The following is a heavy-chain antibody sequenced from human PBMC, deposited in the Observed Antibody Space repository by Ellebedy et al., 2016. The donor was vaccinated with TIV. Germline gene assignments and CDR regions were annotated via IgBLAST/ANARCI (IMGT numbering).Heavy chain of an antibody. D-gene: IGHD3-3*01. J-gene: IGHJ3*02. CDR3: AKGLYDFWSPPDAFDI. CDR2: ISSSSSYI. V-gene: IGHV3-21*01. Sequence: GGSLRLXXAASGFTFSSYSMNWVRQAPGKGLEWVSSISSSSSYIYYADSVKGRFTISRDNAKNSLYLQMNSLRAEDTAVYYCAKGLYDFWSPPDAFDIWGQGTMVTVSS. CDR1: GFTFSSYS.